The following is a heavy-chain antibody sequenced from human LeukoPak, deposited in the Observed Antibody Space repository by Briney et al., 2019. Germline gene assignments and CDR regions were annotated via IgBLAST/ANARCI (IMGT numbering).Heavy chain of an antibody. CDR2: IYPGDSDT. V-gene: IGHV5-51*01. D-gene: IGHD4-11*01. Sequence: GESLKISCKGSGYSFTSYWIGWVRQMPGKGLEWMGIIYPGDSDTRYSPSFQGQVTISADKSISTAYLQWSSLKASDTAMYYCARHAGGNTVTASDAFDIWGQGTMVTVSS. CDR1: GYSFTSYW. J-gene: IGHJ3*02. CDR3: ARHAGGNTVTASDAFDI.